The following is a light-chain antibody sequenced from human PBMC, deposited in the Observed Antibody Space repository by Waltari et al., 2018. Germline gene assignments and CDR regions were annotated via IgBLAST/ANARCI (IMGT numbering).Light chain of an antibody. CDR3: QQRHSWPLT. Sequence: EIVLTQSPATLSLSPGETATLSCRASQSVDTYLGWYQQKPGQAPRLIISDASTRATGIPARFGGSGSGTDFTLTISSLEPEDFALYYCQQRHSWPLTFGGGTKVEVK. V-gene: IGKV3-11*01. J-gene: IGKJ4*01. CDR2: DAS. CDR1: QSVDTY.